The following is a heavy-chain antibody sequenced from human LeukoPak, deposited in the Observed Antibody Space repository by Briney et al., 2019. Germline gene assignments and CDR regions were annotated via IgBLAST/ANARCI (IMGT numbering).Heavy chain of an antibody. V-gene: IGHV3-48*01. CDR3: ARDGGPYYYDSSGYFSDAFDI. CDR1: GFTFSSYS. Sequence: PGGSLRLSCAASGFTFSSYSMNWVRQAPGKGLEWVSYISSSSSTIYYADSVKGRFTISRDNAKNSLYLQMNSLRAEDTAVYYCARDGGPYYYDSSGYFSDAFDIWGQGTMVTVSS. J-gene: IGHJ3*02. D-gene: IGHD3-22*01. CDR2: ISSSSSTI.